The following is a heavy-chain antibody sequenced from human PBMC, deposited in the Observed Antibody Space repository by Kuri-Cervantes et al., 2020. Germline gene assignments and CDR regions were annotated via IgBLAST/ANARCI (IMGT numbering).Heavy chain of an antibody. CDR3: MRESSATKGY. CDR1: GFTFDDYA. CDR2: ISWNSGSI. V-gene: IGHV3-9*01. Sequence: SLKISCAASGFTFDDYAMHWVRQAPGKGLEWVSGISWNSGSIGYADSVKGRFTISRDNAKNSMYLQLDSLRDEDTGVYYCMRESSATKGYWGQGTLVTVSS. J-gene: IGHJ4*02. D-gene: IGHD1-1*01.